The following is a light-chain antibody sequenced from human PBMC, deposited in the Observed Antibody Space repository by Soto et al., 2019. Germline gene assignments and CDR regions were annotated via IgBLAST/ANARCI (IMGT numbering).Light chain of an antibody. J-gene: IGLJ2*01. CDR2: DVS. CDR3: SAYTGSSTLL. Sequence: QSALTQPASVSGSPGQSITISCTGTSNDVGGYNFVSWYQQHPGKAPKLMIYDVSSRPLGVSNRFSGSKSGNTASLTISGLQADHEADYYCSAYTGSSTLLFGGGTKLTVL. CDR1: SNDVGGYNF. V-gene: IGLV2-14*03.